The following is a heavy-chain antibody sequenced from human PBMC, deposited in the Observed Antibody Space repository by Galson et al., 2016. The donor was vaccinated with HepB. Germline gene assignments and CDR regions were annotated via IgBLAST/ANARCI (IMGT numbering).Heavy chain of an antibody. CDR3: VRDYFYVLDV. J-gene: IGHJ6*04. V-gene: IGHV3-72*01. Sequence: SLRLSCAASGFTFSNSGMHWVRQAPGKGLEWVGQIRHKGDSHTTNYAASVKGRFTVSRDDSKSSLFLQMNSLQTDDTALYYCVRDYFYVLDVWGKGTTVPVSS. CDR1: GFTFSNSG. CDR2: IRHKGDSHTT.